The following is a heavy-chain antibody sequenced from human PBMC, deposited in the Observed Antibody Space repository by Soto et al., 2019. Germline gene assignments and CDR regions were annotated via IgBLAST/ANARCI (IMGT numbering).Heavy chain of an antibody. Sequence: PSETLSLTCTVSGGSISSGGYYWSWIRQHPGKGLEWIGYIYYSGNTYYNPSLKSRVTISVDTSKNQFSLKLSSVTAADTAVYYCARDKITGLFDYWGQGTLVTVSS. J-gene: IGHJ4*02. CDR2: IYYSGNT. CDR1: GGSISSGGYY. V-gene: IGHV4-31*03. CDR3: ARDKITGLFDY. D-gene: IGHD2-8*02.